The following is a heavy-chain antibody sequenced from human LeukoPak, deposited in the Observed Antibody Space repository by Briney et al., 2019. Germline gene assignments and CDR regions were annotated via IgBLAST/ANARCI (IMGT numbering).Heavy chain of an antibody. CDR2: IYYRGST. J-gene: IGHJ5*02. D-gene: IGHD5-18*01. CDR1: GGSISSSSYY. Sequence: PSETLSLTCTVSGGSISSSSYYWGWIRQPPGKGLEWVGSIYYRGSTYYNPSLKSRVTISVDTSKNQFSLKLSSVTAADTAVYYCARAVYSPNWFDPWGQGTLVTVSS. V-gene: IGHV4-39*07. CDR3: ARAVYSPNWFDP.